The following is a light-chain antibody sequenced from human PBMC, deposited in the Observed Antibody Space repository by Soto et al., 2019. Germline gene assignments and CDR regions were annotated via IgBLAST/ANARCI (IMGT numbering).Light chain of an antibody. CDR3: QQRSNWPPT. V-gene: IGKV3-11*01. CDR1: QSVSSY. Sequence: ESVLTQSPATLSLSPGERATLSCRASQSVSSYLAWYQQKPGQAPRLLIYDASNRATGIPARFSGSGTGTDFTLTISSLEPEDFAVYYCQQRSNWPPTVGPGTKVDIK. CDR2: DAS. J-gene: IGKJ3*01.